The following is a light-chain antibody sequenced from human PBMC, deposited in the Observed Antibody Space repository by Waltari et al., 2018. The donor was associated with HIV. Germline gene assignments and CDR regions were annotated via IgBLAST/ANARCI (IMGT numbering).Light chain of an antibody. CDR1: QSVSTN. J-gene: IGKJ4*01. CDR2: GAS. V-gene: IGKV3-15*01. CDR3: QHYTNWPLT. Sequence: EILLTQSPATLSVSPGERATLSCRASQSVSTNLAWYQRKPGQAPRLLIYGASTRATGIPARFSGSGSGTEFTLTIGSLQSEDFAVYYCQHYTNWPLTFGGGTKVEIK.